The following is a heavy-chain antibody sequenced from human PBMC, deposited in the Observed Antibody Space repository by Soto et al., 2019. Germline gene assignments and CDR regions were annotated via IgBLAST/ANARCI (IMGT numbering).Heavy chain of an antibody. J-gene: IGHJ5*02. CDR2: IYYSGST. D-gene: IGHD6-19*01. V-gene: IGHV4-31*03. Sequence: ASETLSLTCTVSGGSISSGGYYWSWIRQHPGKGLEWIGYIYYSGSTYYNPSLKSRVTISVDTSKNQFSLKLSSVTAADTAVYYCARAPSSGRVWFDPWGQGTLVTVSS. CDR1: GGSISSGGYY. CDR3: ARAPSSGRVWFDP.